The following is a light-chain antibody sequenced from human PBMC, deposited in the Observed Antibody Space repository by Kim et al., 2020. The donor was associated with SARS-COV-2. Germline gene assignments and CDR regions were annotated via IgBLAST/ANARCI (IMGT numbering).Light chain of an antibody. CDR1: QSVSTN. V-gene: IGKV3-15*01. Sequence: EIVMTQSPDTLSLSPGERASLSCRASQSVSTNIAWYQQEPGQAPRLLIYGATTRVIGIPARFSGSGSGTDFTLTISSLQTEDFAVYYCQQYENGPQRTFGQGTKVDIK. J-gene: IGKJ1*01. CDR2: GAT. CDR3: QQYENGPQRT.